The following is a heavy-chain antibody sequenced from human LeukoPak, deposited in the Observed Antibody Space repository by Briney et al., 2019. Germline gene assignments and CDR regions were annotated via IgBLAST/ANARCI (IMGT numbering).Heavy chain of an antibody. CDR1: GDSISSGSYF. J-gene: IGHJ4*02. V-gene: IGHV4-61*02. CDR3: GRAPYGPLDH. Sequence: PSETLSLTCTVSGDSISSGSYFWSWIRQPAGKGLEWIGRISTTGSTNYNPFLKSRISISAVTSKNQFSLSLTSVTAADTAVYYCGRAPYGPLDHWGQGILVTVSS. D-gene: IGHD3-10*01. CDR2: ISTTGST.